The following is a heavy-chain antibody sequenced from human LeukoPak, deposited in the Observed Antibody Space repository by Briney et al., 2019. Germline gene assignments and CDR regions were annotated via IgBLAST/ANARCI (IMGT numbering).Heavy chain of an antibody. J-gene: IGHJ6*02. D-gene: IGHD4-17*01. CDR2: IRSKAYGGTT. CDR3: TRRDPYGDYYYYYGMDV. V-gene: IGHV3-49*04. CDR1: GFTFGDYA. Sequence: PGGSLRLSCTASGFTFGDYAMSWVRQAPGKGLEWVGFIRSKAYGGTTEYAASVKGRFTISRDDSKSIAYLQMNSLKTEDTAVYYCTRRDPYGDYYYYYGMDVWGQGTTVTVSS.